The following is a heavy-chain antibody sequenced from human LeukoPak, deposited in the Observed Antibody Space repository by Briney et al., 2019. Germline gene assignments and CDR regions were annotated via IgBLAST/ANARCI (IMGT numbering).Heavy chain of an antibody. CDR3: ASRRGYSYGYLVQDYYYGMDV. J-gene: IGHJ6*02. CDR2: INPSSGST. CDR1: GYTFIIYY. D-gene: IGHD5-18*01. Sequence: ASVKVSSRASGYTFIIYYMHWVRQAPAQGRVWMGMINPSSGSTNYTQKFQGRVTMTRDTSTSTVYMELSSLRSEDTAVYYCASRRGYSYGYLVQDYYYGMDVWGQGTTVTVSS. V-gene: IGHV1-46*01.